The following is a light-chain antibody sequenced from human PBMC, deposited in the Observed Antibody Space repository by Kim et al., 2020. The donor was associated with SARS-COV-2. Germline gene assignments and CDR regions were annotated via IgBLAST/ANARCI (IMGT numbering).Light chain of an antibody. CDR3: AAWDDSLKGYV. CDR1: SANIGNNP. CDR2: TNG. V-gene: IGLV1-44*01. J-gene: IGLJ1*01. Sequence: QRVTISCPGSSANIGNNPVPWYQQLPGTAPKLLIYTNGQRPSGVPDRFSGSKSGTSASLAINGLQSEDETDYYCAAWDDSLKGYVFGTGTKVTVL.